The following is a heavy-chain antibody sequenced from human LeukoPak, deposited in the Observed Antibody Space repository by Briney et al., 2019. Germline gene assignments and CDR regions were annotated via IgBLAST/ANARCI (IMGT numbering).Heavy chain of an antibody. CDR3: ARGRNYYDSSRYYYEGDAFDI. Sequence: ASVKLSCKASGYTFTGYYMHWVRHAPGQGLEWMGWINPNSGGTNYAQKFQGRVTMTGDTSISTAYMELSRLRSDDTAVYYCARGRNYYDSSRYYYEGDAFDIWGQGTMVTVSS. J-gene: IGHJ3*02. V-gene: IGHV1-2*02. D-gene: IGHD3-22*01. CDR1: GYTFTGYY. CDR2: INPNSGGT.